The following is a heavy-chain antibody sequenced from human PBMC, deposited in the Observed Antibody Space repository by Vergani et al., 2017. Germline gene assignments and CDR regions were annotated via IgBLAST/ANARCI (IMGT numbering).Heavy chain of an antibody. CDR1: GGSFNTYY. CDR2: IYYSGST. J-gene: IGHJ6*02. Sequence: QVQLEESGPGLVKPSETLSLTCTVSGGSFNTYYWSWTRQSPGKGLEWIGYIYYSGSTNYNPSLNSRVTMSVDTSKNQFSLKLRSVTAADTAVYFCARVMYRDEASTGYRLEGMDIWGQGTTVTISS. CDR3: ARVMYRDEASTGYRLEGMDI. D-gene: IGHD3-9*01. V-gene: IGHV4-59*13.